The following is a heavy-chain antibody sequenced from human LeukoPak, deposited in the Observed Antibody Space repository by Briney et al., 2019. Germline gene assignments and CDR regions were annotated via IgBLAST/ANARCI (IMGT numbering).Heavy chain of an antibody. CDR1: GFTFSSSS. CDR3: AELGITMIGGV. V-gene: IGHV3-21*01. D-gene: IGHD3-10*02. J-gene: IGHJ6*04. CDR2: ISSSSSYI. Sequence: GGSLRLSCAASGFTFSSSSMNWVRQAPGKGLEWVSSISSSSSYIYYADSVKGRFTISRDNAKNSLYLQMNSLRAEDTAVYYCAELGITMIGGVWGKGTTVTISS.